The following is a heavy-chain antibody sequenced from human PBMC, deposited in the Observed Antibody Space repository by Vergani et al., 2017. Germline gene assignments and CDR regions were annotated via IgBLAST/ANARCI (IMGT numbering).Heavy chain of an antibody. J-gene: IGHJ1*01. V-gene: IGHV1-8*01. Sequence: QVQLVQSGAEVKKPGASVKVSCKASGYTFTSLDFSWVRQVTGQGLEWMGWMNPNSGNTGYAQKFQGRVTMTRNTSISTAYMELNRLRFEDTAIYYCARGTRLYEYWGQGTLVTVSS. D-gene: IGHD2/OR15-2a*01. CDR1: GYTFTSLD. CDR2: MNPNSGNT. CDR3: ARGTRLYEY.